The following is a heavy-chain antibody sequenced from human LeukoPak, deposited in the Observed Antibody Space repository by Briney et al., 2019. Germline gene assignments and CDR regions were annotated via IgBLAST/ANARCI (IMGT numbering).Heavy chain of an antibody. Sequence: GGSLSPSCAASGFPFTTYSMNGVRRAPGKGRGWVSTISGGGGSTYYADSVKGRFTISRDNSKNTLYLQVNSLRAEDTAVYYCAKGGKWDVTPFDYWGQGTLVTVSS. CDR2: ISGGGGST. CDR1: GFPFTTYS. V-gene: IGHV3-23*01. CDR3: AKGGKWDVTPFDY. J-gene: IGHJ4*02. D-gene: IGHD1-26*01.